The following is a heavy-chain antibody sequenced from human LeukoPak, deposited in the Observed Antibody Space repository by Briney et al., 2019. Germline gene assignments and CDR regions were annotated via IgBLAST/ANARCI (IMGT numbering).Heavy chain of an antibody. J-gene: IGHJ4*02. CDR2: T. D-gene: IGHD5-18*01. CDR3: ARDPSRGYSYGYIDY. CDR1: GGSISTYH. V-gene: IGHV4-4*08. Sequence: TSQTLSLTCTVSGGSISTYHWSWIRQPPGKGLEWIGSTYYNPSLKSRVTISVDTSKNQLSLKLSSVTAADTAVYYCARDPSRGYSYGYIDYWGQGTLVTVSS.